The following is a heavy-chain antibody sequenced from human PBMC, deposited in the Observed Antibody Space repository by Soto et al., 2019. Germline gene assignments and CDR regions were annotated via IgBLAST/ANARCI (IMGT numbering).Heavy chain of an antibody. D-gene: IGHD1-1*01. CDR2: ISGSGGST. CDR1: GFTFSGYY. V-gene: IGHV3-23*01. CDR3: AKRATGTYFDY. J-gene: IGHJ4*02. Sequence: PVGSLRLSCAASGFTFSGYYMSWVRQAPGKGLEWVSVISGSGGSTYYADSVKGRFTISRDNSKNTLYLQMNSLRAEDTAVYYCAKRATGTYFDYWGQGTLVTVSS.